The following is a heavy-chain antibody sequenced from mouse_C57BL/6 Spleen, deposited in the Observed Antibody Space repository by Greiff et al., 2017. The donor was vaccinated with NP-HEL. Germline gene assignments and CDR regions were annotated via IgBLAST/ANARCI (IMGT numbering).Heavy chain of an antibody. CDR1: GYAFSSYW. J-gene: IGHJ3*01. V-gene: IGHV1-80*01. CDR3: AGSGFYWGFAY. Sequence: VQLQQSGAELVKPGASVKISCKASGYAFSSYWMNWVKQRPGKGLEWIGQIYPGDGDTNYNGKFKGKATLTADKSSSTAYMQLSSLTSEDAAVYCCAGSGFYWGFAYWGKGALVTVAA. CDR2: IYPGDGDT. D-gene: IGHD1-1*01.